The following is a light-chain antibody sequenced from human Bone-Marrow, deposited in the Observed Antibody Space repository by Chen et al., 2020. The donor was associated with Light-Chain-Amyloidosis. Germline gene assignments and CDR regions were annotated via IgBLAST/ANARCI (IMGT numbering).Light chain of an antibody. CDR3: QVWDRSSDRPV. CDR1: NIGSTS. CDR2: DDS. Sequence: SYLLTQPSPVSLAPGQTATLPCGGNNIGSTSLHWYQQTPGQAPLLVVYDDSDRPSGIPERLSGSNSGNTATLTISRVEAGDVADYYCQVWDRSSDRPVFGGGTKLTVL. J-gene: IGLJ3*02. V-gene: IGLV3-21*02.